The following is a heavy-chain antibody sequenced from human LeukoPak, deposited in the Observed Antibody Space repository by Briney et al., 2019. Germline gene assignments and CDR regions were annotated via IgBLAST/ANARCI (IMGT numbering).Heavy chain of an antibody. Sequence: GGSLRLSCAASGFTFSSYEMNWVRQAPGKGLEWVSYISSSGSTIYYADSVKGRLTISRDNAKNSLYLQMNSLRAEDTAVYYCARSYYDSSGYPPLVDYWGQGTLVTVSS. CDR2: ISSSGSTI. J-gene: IGHJ4*02. CDR3: ARSYYDSSGYPPLVDY. D-gene: IGHD3-22*01. V-gene: IGHV3-48*03. CDR1: GFTFSSYE.